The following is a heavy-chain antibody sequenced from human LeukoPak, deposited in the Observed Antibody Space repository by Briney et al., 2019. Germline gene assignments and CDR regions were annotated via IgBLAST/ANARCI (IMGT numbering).Heavy chain of an antibody. J-gene: IGHJ3*02. CDR2: INPSGGST. CDR1: GYTFTSYY. V-gene: IGHV1-46*01. CDR3: ARGAFEGSSWYRGRNAFDI. D-gene: IGHD6-13*01. Sequence: ASVTVSCTASGYTFTSYYMHWVRQAPGQGLEWMGIINPSGGSTSYAQKFQGRVTMTRDTSTSTVYMELGSLRSEDTAVYYCARGAFEGSSWYRGRNAFDIWGQGTMVTVSS.